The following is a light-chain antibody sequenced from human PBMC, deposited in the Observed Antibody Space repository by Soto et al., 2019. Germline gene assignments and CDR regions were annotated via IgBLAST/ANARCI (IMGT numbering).Light chain of an antibody. CDR3: QQRGNWPPLFT. CDR1: QSFGKF. J-gene: IGKJ3*01. V-gene: IGKV3-11*01. Sequence: EIVLTQSPAILSLSPGERATLSCRASQSFGKFLAWYQQKPGQAPRLLIYDASNRATGIPARFSGGGSGTDFTLTFSSLEPKDFAVYYCQQRGNWPPLFTFGPGTKVDI. CDR2: DAS.